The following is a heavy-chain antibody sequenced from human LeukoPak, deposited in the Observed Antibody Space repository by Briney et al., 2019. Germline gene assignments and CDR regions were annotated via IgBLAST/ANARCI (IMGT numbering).Heavy chain of an antibody. CDR2: ISGSGGST. CDR3: AKAVVAFNWFDP. J-gene: IGHJ5*02. CDR1: GFTFSSYA. Sequence: GGSLRLSCAASGFTFSSYAMSGVRQPPGKGREWVSAISGSGGSTYYADSVKGRFTISRDNSKNTLYLQMNSLRAEDTAVYYCAKAVVAFNWFDPWGQGTLVTVSS. D-gene: IGHD5-12*01. V-gene: IGHV3-23*01.